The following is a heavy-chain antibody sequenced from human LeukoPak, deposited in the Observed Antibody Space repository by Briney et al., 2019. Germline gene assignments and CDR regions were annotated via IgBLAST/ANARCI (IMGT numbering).Heavy chain of an antibody. Sequence: SETLSLTCTVSGGSISSYYWSWIRQPPGKGLEWIGYIYYSGSTNYNPSLKSRVTISVDTSRNQFSLKLSSVTAADTAVYYCARREWLSLAFDIWGQGTMVTVSS. J-gene: IGHJ3*02. CDR3: ARREWLSLAFDI. CDR1: GGSISSYY. CDR2: IYYSGST. V-gene: IGHV4-59*08. D-gene: IGHD5-12*01.